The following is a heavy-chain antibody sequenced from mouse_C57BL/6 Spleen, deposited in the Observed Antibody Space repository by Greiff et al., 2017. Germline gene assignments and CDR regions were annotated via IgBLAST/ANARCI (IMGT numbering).Heavy chain of an antibody. V-gene: IGHV1-42*01. J-gene: IGHJ1*03. Sequence: VQLKESGPELVKPGASVKISCKASGYSFTGYYMNWVKQSPEKSLEWIGEINPSTGGTTYNQKFKAKDTLTVDKSSSTAYMQLKSLTSEDSAVYYCARRGRDWYFDVWGTGTTVTVSS. CDR1: GYSFTGYY. CDR2: INPSTGGT. CDR3: ARRGRDWYFDV.